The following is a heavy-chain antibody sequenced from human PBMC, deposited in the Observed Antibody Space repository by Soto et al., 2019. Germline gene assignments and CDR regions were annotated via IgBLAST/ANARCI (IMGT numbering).Heavy chain of an antibody. Sequence: EVQLVESGGDLVQPGGSLRLSCVASGFTFSSYWMHWVRQAPGKGLVWVSRINSDGSNTNYADSVKGRFTISRDNAKKTLYLQMNSFGVEDTAVSDCARVGGSSRYWGQGTVVTVSS. J-gene: IGHJ4*02. V-gene: IGHV3-74*01. CDR2: INSDGSNT. CDR3: ARVGGSSRY. D-gene: IGHD2-15*01. CDR1: GFTFSSYW.